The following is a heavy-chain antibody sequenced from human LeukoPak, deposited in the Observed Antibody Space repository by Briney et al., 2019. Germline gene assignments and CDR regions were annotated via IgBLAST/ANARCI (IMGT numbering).Heavy chain of an antibody. Sequence: GASVKVSCEASGYTFTSYYMHWVRQAPGQGLEWMGIINPSGGTRTYAQKFQGRVTMTSDTSTSSINMELSSLRSEDTAVYYCARALAPYGSGSYAFDYWGQGTLVTVSS. V-gene: IGHV1-46*01. CDR2: INPSGGTR. CDR3: ARALAPYGSGSYAFDY. CDR1: GYTFTSYY. D-gene: IGHD3-10*01. J-gene: IGHJ4*02.